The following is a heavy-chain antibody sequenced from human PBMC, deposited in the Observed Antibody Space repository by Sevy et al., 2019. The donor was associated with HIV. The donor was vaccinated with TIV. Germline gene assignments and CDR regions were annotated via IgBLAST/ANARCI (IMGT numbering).Heavy chain of an antibody. CDR3: AKERGAWELTMRYFDY. Sequence: GGSLRLSCAASGFTFSDYGMHWVRQAPGKGLEWVAVISYDGSNGYYADSVKGRFTISRDNPKNTLYLQMNSLRPEDTAVYDCAKERGAWELTMRYFDYWGQGTLVTVSS. CDR1: GFTFSDYG. CDR2: ISYDGSNG. V-gene: IGHV3-30*18. D-gene: IGHD3-22*01. J-gene: IGHJ4*02.